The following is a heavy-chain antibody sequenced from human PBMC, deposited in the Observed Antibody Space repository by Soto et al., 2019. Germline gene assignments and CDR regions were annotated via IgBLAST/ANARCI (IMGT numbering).Heavy chain of an antibody. Sequence: PGGSLRLSCAPSGFTFSNYEMNWVRQTPGKGLEWVPYISYTGSTIYYAASVRGRFIISRDNSKNSLYLQMNSLRAEDTAVYYCARGLRIYYDRSGLHYWGQGTLVTVSS. J-gene: IGHJ4*02. CDR3: ARGLRIYYDRSGLHY. CDR2: ISYTGSTI. D-gene: IGHD3-22*01. V-gene: IGHV3-48*03. CDR1: GFTFSNYE.